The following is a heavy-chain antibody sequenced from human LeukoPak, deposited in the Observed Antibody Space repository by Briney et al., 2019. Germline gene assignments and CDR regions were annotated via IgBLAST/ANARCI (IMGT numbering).Heavy chain of an antibody. J-gene: IGHJ4*02. CDR3: AREAAPPYSSGWYRASGFDY. D-gene: IGHD6-19*01. CDR2: IIPIFGTA. CDR1: LGTFSIYA. Sequence: SVKVSCKASLGTFSIYAISCVRQAPGQGLEWMGGIIPIFGTANYAQKFQGRVTITADESTSTAYMELSSLRSEDTAVYYCAREAAPPYSSGWYRASGFDYWGQGTLVTVSS. V-gene: IGHV1-69*13.